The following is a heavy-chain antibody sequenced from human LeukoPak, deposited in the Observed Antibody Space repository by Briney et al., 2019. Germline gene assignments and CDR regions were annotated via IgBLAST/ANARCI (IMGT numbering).Heavy chain of an antibody. CDR2: ISYDGSNK. Sequence: PGGSLRLSCAASGFTFSSYAMHWVRQAPRKGGEWVAVISYDGSNKYYADSVKGRFTIYRDNSKNTLYLQMNSLRAEDTAVYYCARDGSGSYYYYYGMDVWGQGTTVTVSS. V-gene: IGHV3-30*04. J-gene: IGHJ6*02. CDR3: ARDGSGSYYYYYGMDV. D-gene: IGHD3-10*01. CDR1: GFTFSSYA.